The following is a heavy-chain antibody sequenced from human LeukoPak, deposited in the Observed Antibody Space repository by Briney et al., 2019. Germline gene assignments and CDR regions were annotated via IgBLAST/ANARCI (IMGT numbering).Heavy chain of an antibody. CDR3: ARQGLSVTLIVVVSDIDY. CDR2: IYYSGST. Sequence: SETLSLTCNVSGGSISSSSYYWGWIRQPPGKGLEWIGSIYYSGSTYYNPSLQSRVIISVDTSKNQFSLKLSSVTAADTAVYYCARQGLSVTLIVVVSDIDYWGQGTLVTVSS. D-gene: IGHD3-22*01. CDR1: GGSISSSSYY. V-gene: IGHV4-39*01. J-gene: IGHJ4*02.